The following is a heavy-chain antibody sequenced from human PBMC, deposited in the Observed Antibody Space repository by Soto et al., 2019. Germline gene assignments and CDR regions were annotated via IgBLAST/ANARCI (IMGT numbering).Heavy chain of an antibody. Sequence: GGSLRLSCAASGFTFSSYWMTWVRQAPGKGLEWVAYISQSRSAKYYVDSVRGRFTISRDNAKNSLYLQMNSLRAEDTAVYYCARSSSKAEAGDYWGQGTLVTVSS. CDR2: ISQSRSAK. D-gene: IGHD6-13*01. CDR1: GFTFSSYW. V-gene: IGHV3-7*01. CDR3: ARSSSKAEAGDY. J-gene: IGHJ4*02.